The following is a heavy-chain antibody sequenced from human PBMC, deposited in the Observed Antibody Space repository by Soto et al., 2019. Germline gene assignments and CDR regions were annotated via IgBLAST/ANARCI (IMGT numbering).Heavy chain of an antibody. D-gene: IGHD5-12*01. Sequence: PGGSLRLSCAASGFTFSSYGMHWVRQAPGKGLEWVAVIWYDGSNKYYADSVKGRFTISRDNSKNTLYLQMNSLRAEDTAVYYCARQGNSGYDYFDYWGQGTLVTVSS. J-gene: IGHJ4*02. CDR3: ARQGNSGYDYFDY. V-gene: IGHV3-33*01. CDR1: GFTFSSYG. CDR2: IWYDGSNK.